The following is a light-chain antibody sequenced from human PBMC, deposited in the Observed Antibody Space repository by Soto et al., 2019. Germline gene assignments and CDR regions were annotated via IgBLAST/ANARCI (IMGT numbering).Light chain of an antibody. V-gene: IGLV2-23*01. CDR1: SSDVGSYNL. Sequence: QSVLTQPPSVSGSPGQSITISCTGTSSDVGSYNLVSWYQQHPGKAPKLMIYEGSKRPSGVSNRFSGSKSGNTASLTISGLQAEDEADYYCCSYAGSSTLVFGTGTKLTVL. J-gene: IGLJ1*01. CDR3: CSYAGSSTLV. CDR2: EGS.